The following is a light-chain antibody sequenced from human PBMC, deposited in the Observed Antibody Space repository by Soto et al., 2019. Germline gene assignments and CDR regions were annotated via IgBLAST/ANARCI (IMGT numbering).Light chain of an antibody. CDR2: EDN. Sequence: NFMLTQPHSVSESPGKTVTISCTGSSGSIASNYVQWYQQRPGSAPTTVIYEDNQRPSGVPDRFSGSIDSSSNSASLTISGLKTEDEADYCCQSYDSSTVVFGGGTKLTV. CDR1: SGSIASNY. V-gene: IGLV6-57*02. J-gene: IGLJ2*01. CDR3: QSYDSSTVV.